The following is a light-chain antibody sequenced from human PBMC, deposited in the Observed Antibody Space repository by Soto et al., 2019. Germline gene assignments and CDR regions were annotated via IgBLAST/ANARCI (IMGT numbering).Light chain of an antibody. CDR3: QQYNNWHT. J-gene: IGKJ2*01. CDR1: QSVSSN. Sequence: EIVMTQSPATLSVSPGERATLSCRASQSVSSNLAWYQQKPGQAPRLLIYGASTRATGIPARFSGSGSGTEFTLTLSSLQSEDFAVYYCQQYNNWHTFGQGTKLEIK. V-gene: IGKV3-15*01. CDR2: GAS.